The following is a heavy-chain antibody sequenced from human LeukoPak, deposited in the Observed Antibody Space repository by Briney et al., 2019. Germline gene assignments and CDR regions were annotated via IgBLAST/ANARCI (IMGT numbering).Heavy chain of an antibody. D-gene: IGHD3-10*01. CDR3: AKGVDDILLWFGELLSCAFDI. Sequence: GGSLRLSCAASGFTFSSYAMSWVRQAPGKGLEWVSAISSSGDSTYYADSVKGRFTISRDNSKKMLYLQMNSPRAKDTARYYCAKGVDDILLWFGELLSCAFDIWGQGTMVTVSS. CDR1: GFTFSSYA. J-gene: IGHJ3*02. CDR2: ISSSGDST. V-gene: IGHV3-23*01.